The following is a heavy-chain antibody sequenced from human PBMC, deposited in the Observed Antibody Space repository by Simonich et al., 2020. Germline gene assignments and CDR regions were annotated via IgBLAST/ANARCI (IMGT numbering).Heavy chain of an antibody. J-gene: IGHJ3*02. V-gene: IGHV3-30*07. CDR3: AREGLLLDAFDI. CDR2: ISYDGSNK. CDR1: GFTFSSYA. D-gene: IGHD2-15*01. Sequence: QVQLVESGGGVVQPGRSLRLSCAASGFTFSSYAMHWVRQAPGKGLGWVECISYDGSNKYYADSGKGRFTISRDNSKNTLYLQMNSLRAEDTAVYYCAREGLLLDAFDIWGQGTMVTVSS.